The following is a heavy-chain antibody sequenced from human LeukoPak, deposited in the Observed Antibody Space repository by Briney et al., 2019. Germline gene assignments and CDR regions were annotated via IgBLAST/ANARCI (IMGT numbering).Heavy chain of an antibody. CDR1: GFTFCDFG. V-gene: IGHV3-9*01. D-gene: IGHD3-16*01. Sequence: GGSLRLSCAASGFTFCDFGMHWVRQRPGKGLEWVSGISWSGGTIVYADSVKGRFTISRDNVKNALYLQMNNLRPDDTALYYCAKDFTFLQRHQFDYWGQGTLVTVSS. CDR2: ISWSGGTI. CDR3: AKDFTFLQRHQFDY. J-gene: IGHJ4*02.